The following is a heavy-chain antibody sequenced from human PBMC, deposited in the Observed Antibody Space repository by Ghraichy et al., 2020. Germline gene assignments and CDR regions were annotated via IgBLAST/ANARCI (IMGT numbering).Heavy chain of an antibody. J-gene: IGHJ4*02. V-gene: IGHV4-39*01. D-gene: IGHD1-14*01. CDR2: VYYSGST. CDR1: GGSISSSTYY. Sequence: SETLSLTCTVSGGSISSSTYYWGWIRQPPGKGLEWIGSVYYSGSTYYNPSLKSRVTISVDTSKNQFSLKLSSVTAADTAVYYCARNDPGSPLDYWGQGTLVTVSS. CDR3: ARNDPGSPLDY.